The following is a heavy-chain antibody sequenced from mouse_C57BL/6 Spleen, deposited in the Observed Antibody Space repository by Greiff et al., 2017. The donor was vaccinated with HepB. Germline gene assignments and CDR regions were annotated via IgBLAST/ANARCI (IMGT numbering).Heavy chain of an antibody. CDR2: INPNNGGT. CDR3: AIGFITAVVATDYFDY. CDR1: GYTFTDYN. J-gene: IGHJ2*01. Sequence: VQLKQSGPELVKPGASVKMSCKASGYTFTDYNMHWVKQSPGKSLEWIGYINPNNGGTSYNQKFKGKATLTVNKSSSTAYMELRSLTSEDSAVYYCAIGFITAVVATDYFDYWGQGTTLTVSS. V-gene: IGHV1-22*01. D-gene: IGHD1-1*01.